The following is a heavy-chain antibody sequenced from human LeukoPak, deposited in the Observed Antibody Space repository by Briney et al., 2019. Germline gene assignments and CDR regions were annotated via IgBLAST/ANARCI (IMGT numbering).Heavy chain of an antibody. CDR1: GGSISSGSYY. CDR2: IYTSGST. V-gene: IGHV4-61*02. D-gene: IGHD3-16*01. CDR3: ARADYVNAFDI. J-gene: IGHJ3*02. Sequence: SQTLSLTCTVSGGSISSGSYYWSWIRQPAGKGLEWIGRIYTSGSTNYNPSLKSRVTISVDTSKNQFSLKLSSVTAADTAVYYFARADYVNAFDIWGQGTMVTVSS.